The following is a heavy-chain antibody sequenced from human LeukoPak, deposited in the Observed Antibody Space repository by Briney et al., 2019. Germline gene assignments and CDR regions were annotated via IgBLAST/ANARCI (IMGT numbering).Heavy chain of an antibody. J-gene: IGHJ6*02. V-gene: IGHV3-30-3*01. CDR2: ISFDGNNH. CDR3: AKDRYYGSGSYYAYYYYGMDV. D-gene: IGHD3-10*01. CDR1: GFTFSAYT. Sequence: HPGRSLRLSCEASGFTFSAYTMHWIRQTPGKGQAPGKQLEWLAVISFDGNNHYYTHSVQGRFTISRDNAKNSLYLQMSSLRAEDTAVYYCAKDRYYGSGSYYAYYYYGMDVWGQGTTVTVSS.